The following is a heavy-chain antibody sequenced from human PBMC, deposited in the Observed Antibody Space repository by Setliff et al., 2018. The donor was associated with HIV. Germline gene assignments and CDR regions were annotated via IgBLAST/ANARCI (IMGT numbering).Heavy chain of an antibody. V-gene: IGHV1-69*13. CDR1: GGTFSIFS. CDR3: ARGDHDVWGDYSNFFDS. J-gene: IGHJ5*01. D-gene: IGHD3-3*01. Sequence: GASVKVSCKTSGGTFSIFSITWVRQAPGQGLEWMGGIIPVFGPPNYAQKFQGRVTITADESTSTAYMELSSLRSEDTAVYYCARGDHDVWGDYSNFFDSWGQGTLVTVSS. CDR2: IIPVFGPP.